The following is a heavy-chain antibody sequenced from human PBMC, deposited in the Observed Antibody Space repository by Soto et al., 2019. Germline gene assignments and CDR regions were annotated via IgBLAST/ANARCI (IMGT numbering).Heavy chain of an antibody. Sequence: EVRLVESGGGLVQPGGSLRLSCEASGFTFSGYWMNWVRQGPGKGLMWVSRISGDGSSTSYSDSVRGRFTISRDNAKKTLYLQMSSLRVDDTAVYYCAPSRGYWGQGTLVTVSS. CDR3: APSRGY. V-gene: IGHV3-74*01. CDR1: GFTFSGYW. J-gene: IGHJ4*02. CDR2: ISGDGSST. D-gene: IGHD1-1*01.